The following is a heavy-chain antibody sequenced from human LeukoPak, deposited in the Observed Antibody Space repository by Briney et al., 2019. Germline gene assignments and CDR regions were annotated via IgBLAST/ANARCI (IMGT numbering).Heavy chain of an antibody. CDR2: IIPIFGTA. CDR3: ARVRYYDSSGYYRNYYYYYGMDV. CDR1: GGTFSSYA. D-gene: IGHD3-22*01. J-gene: IGHJ6*02. Sequence: SVKVSCKASGGTFSSYAISWVRQAPGQGLEWMGGIIPIFGTANYAQKFQGRVTITADESTSTAYMELSSLRSEDTAVYYCARVRYYDSSGYYRNYYYYYGMDVWGQGTTVTVSS. V-gene: IGHV1-69*13.